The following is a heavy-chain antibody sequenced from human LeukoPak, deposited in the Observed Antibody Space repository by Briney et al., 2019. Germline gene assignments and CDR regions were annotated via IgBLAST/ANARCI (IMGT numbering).Heavy chain of an antibody. J-gene: IGHJ4*02. Sequence: GGSLRLSCAASGFSVKTNYMSWVRQAPGKGLEWVSVIYIDDRTYYADSVNGRFTISRDDSKNTLYLQMTSLRVEDTALYYCAEVGSYATNYYFDFWGQGTLVTVSS. CDR2: IYIDDRT. CDR3: AEVGSYATNYYFDF. CDR1: GFSVKTNY. V-gene: IGHV3-53*01. D-gene: IGHD1-26*01.